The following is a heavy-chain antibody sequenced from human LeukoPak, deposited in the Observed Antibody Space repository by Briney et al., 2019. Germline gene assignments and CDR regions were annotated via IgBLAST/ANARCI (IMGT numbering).Heavy chain of an antibody. D-gene: IGHD3-22*01. CDR3: ARDWSDGYYDSSDY. V-gene: IGHV3-66*01. CDR1: GFTVSSNY. J-gene: IGHJ4*02. CDR2: IYSGGST. Sequence: GGSLRLSCAASGFTVSSNYMSWVRQAPGKGLEWVSVIYSGGSTYYADSVKGRFTISRDNSKNTLYLQMNSLRAEDTAVYYCARDWSDGYYDSSDYWGQGTLVTVSS.